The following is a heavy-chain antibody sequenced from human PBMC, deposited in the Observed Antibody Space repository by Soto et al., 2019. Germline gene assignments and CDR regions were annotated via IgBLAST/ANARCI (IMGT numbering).Heavy chain of an antibody. CDR2: ISAGSSNI. V-gene: IGHV3-21*01. Sequence: EVELVESGGGLVKPGGSLKLSCAASGFTFRTYNMIWVRQAPGKGLEWVSSISAGSSNIYYAPSVKGRFTISRDNAKNLLYLQINSRRAEDTAVYYCARQYPSSSRHFDHWGQGTLVIVSS. J-gene: IGHJ4*02. D-gene: IGHD6-6*01. CDR3: ARQYPSSSRHFDH. CDR1: GFTFRTYN.